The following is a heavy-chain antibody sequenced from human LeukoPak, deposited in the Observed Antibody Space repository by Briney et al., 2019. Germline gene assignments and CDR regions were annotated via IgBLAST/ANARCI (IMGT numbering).Heavy chain of an antibody. CDR2: INHSGST. V-gene: IGHV4-34*01. J-gene: IGHJ4*02. CDR3: ALLGYCSSTSCYTEEGNYFDY. D-gene: IGHD2-2*02. CDR1: GGSFSGYY. Sequence: PSETLSLTCAVYGGSFSGYYWSWIRQPPGKGLEWIGEINHSGSTNYSPSLKSRVTISVDTSKNQFSLKLSSVTAADTAVYYCALLGYCSSTSCYTEEGNYFDYWGQGTLVTVSS.